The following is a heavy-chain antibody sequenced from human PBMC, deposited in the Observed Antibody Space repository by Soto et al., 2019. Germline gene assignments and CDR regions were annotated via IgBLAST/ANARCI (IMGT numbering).Heavy chain of an antibody. CDR1: GYIFTDYY. V-gene: IGHV1-2*06. J-gene: IGHJ5*02. Sequence: ASVKVSCTASGYIFTDYYMPWVRQAPGQKLGWMGRINLNSAGTNYAQKFQGRVTMARDTSISTAYTELSSLRSDDTAVYYCAGDCRITTFGVVTQGFDPWSQGALVTVAS. D-gene: IGHD3-3*01. CDR2: INLNSAGT. CDR3: AGDCRITTFGVVTQGFDP.